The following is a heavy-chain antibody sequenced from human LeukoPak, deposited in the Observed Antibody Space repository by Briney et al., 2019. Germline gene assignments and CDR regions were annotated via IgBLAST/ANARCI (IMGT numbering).Heavy chain of an antibody. V-gene: IGHV3-30*04. Sequence: GGSLRLSCAASGFTFSSYAMHWVRQAPGKGLEWVAVISYDGSNKYYADSVKGRFTISRDNSKNTLYLQMNSPRAEDTAVYYCARDRLPGCSGGSCYSYYYYGMDVWGKGTTVTVSS. J-gene: IGHJ6*04. CDR2: ISYDGSNK. CDR1: GFTFSSYA. D-gene: IGHD2-15*01. CDR3: ARDRLPGCSGGSCYSYYYYGMDV.